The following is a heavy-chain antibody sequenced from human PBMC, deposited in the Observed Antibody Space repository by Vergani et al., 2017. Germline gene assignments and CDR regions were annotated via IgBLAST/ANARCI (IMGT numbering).Heavy chain of an antibody. D-gene: IGHD4-11*01. Sequence: EVQLVESGGGLVKPGGSLRLSCAASGFTFSSYSMNWVRQAPGKGLEWVTSISSSSSYIYYADSVKGRFTISRDNAKNSLYLQRNSLRAEDTAVYYCARYRVTTTYYMDVWGKGTTVTVSS. J-gene: IGHJ6*03. CDR2: ISSSSSYI. CDR1: GFTFSSYS. V-gene: IGHV3-21*01. CDR3: ARYRVTTTYYMDV.